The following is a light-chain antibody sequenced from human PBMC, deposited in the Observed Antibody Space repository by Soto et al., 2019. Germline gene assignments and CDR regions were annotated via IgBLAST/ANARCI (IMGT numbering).Light chain of an antibody. CDR1: SGHSSYA. J-gene: IGLJ3*02. CDR2: VNSDGSH. V-gene: IGLV4-69*01. Sequence: QLVLTQSPSASASLGDSVKLTCTLSSGHSSYAIAWHQQQPEKGPRYLMKVNSDGSHSKGDGIPDRFSGSSSGAERYLTISSLQSEDEADYYCQTWGTGIRVFGGGTQLTVL. CDR3: QTWGTGIRV.